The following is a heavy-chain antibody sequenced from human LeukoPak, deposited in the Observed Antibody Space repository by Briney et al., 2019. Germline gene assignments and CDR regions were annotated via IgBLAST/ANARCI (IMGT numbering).Heavy chain of an antibody. V-gene: IGHV1-46*01. CDR1: GYSFTSHY. D-gene: IGHD5-24*01. CDR2: INPSGGST. J-gene: IGHJ4*02. Sequence: ASVKVSCKASGYSFTSHYMHWVRQAPGQGLEWMGIINPSGGSTSYARKSQGRVTMTRDTSTSTVYMELSSLRSEDTAVYYCARSRISRDGNYFDYWGQGTLVTVSS. CDR3: ARSRISRDGNYFDY.